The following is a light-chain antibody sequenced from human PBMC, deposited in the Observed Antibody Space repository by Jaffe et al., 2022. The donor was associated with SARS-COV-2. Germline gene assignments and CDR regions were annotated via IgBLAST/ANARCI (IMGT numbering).Light chain of an antibody. V-gene: IGLV2-23*01. CDR2: EDT. J-gene: IGLJ3*02. CDR3: CSYAASSTWV. CDR1: SSDVGGYNL. Sequence: QSALTQPASVSGSPEQSITISCTGTSSDVGGYNLVSWYQQHPGKAPKLMIYEDTKRPSGVSNRFSGSKSGNTASLTISGLQAEDEADYYCCSYAASSTWVFGGGTKLTVL.